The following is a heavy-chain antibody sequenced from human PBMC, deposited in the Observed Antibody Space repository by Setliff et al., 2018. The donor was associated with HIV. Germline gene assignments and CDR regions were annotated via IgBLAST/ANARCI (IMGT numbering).Heavy chain of an antibody. D-gene: IGHD2-15*01. J-gene: IGHJ4*02. Sequence: SETLSLTCTVSGGSISSSSYYWGWIRQPPGKGPEWIGSLYYRGTTYYNPSLKSRVTISTGTSNNQFSLKMISLSAADSAMYYCATLGSCPNSTCPNYWGQGTLVTVSS. V-gene: IGHV4-39*01. CDR1: GGSISSSSYY. CDR2: LYYRGTT. CDR3: ATLGSCPNSTCPNY.